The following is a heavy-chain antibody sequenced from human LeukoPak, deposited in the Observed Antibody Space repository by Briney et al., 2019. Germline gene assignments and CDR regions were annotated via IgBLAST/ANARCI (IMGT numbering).Heavy chain of an antibody. CDR2: INAANSNT. Sequence: ASVKVSCKASGYTFTNYAIHWVRQAPGQRLEWMGWINAANSNTKYSEQFQGRVTITRGTSASTAYMEMSSLKSENTAVYYCARAHQPLWFRDLRVYAMDVWGKGTTVTVSS. J-gene: IGHJ6*04. CDR3: ARAHQPLWFRDLRVYAMDV. CDR1: GYTFTNYA. D-gene: IGHD3-10*01. V-gene: IGHV1-3*01.